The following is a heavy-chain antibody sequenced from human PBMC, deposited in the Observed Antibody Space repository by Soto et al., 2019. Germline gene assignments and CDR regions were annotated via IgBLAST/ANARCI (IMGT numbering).Heavy chain of an antibody. CDR1: GDSIRNEY. V-gene: IGHV4-59*13. CDR3: ARANAPTLPLHS. D-gene: IGHD2-2*01. CDR2: IYQTGKA. Sequence: QVQLQESGTGLVKPSETLSLTCTVSGDSIRNEYWSWMRPPPGKALEWIGFIYQTGKAKYNTTLISRDDMSVQSSKNQISLRLKSVTAADSDVYLCARANAPTLPLHSWRQGTLVTVS. J-gene: IGHJ4*02.